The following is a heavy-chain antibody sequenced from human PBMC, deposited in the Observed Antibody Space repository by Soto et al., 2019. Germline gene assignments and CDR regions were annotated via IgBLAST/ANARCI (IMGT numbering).Heavy chain of an antibody. J-gene: IGHJ4*02. Sequence: HPGGSLRLSCAVFEFTFRNYAMSWVRQAPGKGLEWVSTISNGGDFTYYADSVKGRFTISRDNSQNTLYLQMNSLRAEDTAVYYCAKDPFRESYIYFDSWGQGTPVTVSS. CDR1: EFTFRNYA. V-gene: IGHV3-23*01. D-gene: IGHD1-26*01. CDR2: ISNGGDFT. CDR3: AKDPFRESYIYFDS.